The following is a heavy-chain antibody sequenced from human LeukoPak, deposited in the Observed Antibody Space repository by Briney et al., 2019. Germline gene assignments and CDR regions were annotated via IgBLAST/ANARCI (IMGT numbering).Heavy chain of an antibody. Sequence: PGGSLRLSCAASGLTFSSYSMNWVRQAPGKGLEWVSSISSSSSYIYYADSVKGRFTISRDNAKNSLYLQMNSLRAEDTAVYYCARGGGSYYYGMDVWGQGTTVTVSS. V-gene: IGHV3-21*01. J-gene: IGHJ6*02. D-gene: IGHD1-26*01. CDR1: GLTFSSYS. CDR3: ARGGGSYYYGMDV. CDR2: ISSSSSYI.